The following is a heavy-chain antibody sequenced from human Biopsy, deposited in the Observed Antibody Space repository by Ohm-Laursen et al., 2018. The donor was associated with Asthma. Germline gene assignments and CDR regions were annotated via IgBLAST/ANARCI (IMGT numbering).Heavy chain of an antibody. J-gene: IGHJ5*02. V-gene: IGHV2-5*02. D-gene: IGHD3-9*01. Sequence: TQTLTLTCSFSGFSLRTPGVGVGWIRQSPVKALEGLALIYWDDYNLFRPSLKRRLTITNDPSKNQVILTMTKMDPVDSGTYYCALSQDSGFDDHSPSWFDPWGQGTLVTVSS. CDR3: ALSQDSGFDDHSPSWFDP. CDR2: IYWDDYN. CDR1: GFSLRTPGVG.